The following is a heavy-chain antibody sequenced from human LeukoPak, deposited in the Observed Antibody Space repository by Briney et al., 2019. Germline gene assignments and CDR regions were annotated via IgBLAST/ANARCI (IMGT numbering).Heavy chain of an antibody. CDR3: ARDRGYTRTNTGGYPVFDL. Sequence: GGSLRLSCAASGFTFSTFAMNWVRQAPGKGLEWVSSISSSSSYIYYADPVKGRFSISRDNVKNSLYLQMDNLRAEDTAVYYCARDRGYTRTNTGGYPVFDLWGQGTLVTVSS. CDR2: ISSSSSYI. J-gene: IGHJ4*02. CDR1: GFTFSTFA. V-gene: IGHV3-21*01. D-gene: IGHD2-8*02.